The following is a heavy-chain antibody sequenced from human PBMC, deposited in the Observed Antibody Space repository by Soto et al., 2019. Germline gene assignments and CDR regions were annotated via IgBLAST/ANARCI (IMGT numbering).Heavy chain of an antibody. D-gene: IGHD6-6*01. CDR3: ARSSSSVARYYYYGMDV. CDR1: GYSFTSYW. CDR2: IYPGDSDT. J-gene: IGHJ6*02. V-gene: IGHV5-51*01. Sequence: GESLQISCKGSGYSFTSYWIGCVRQMPGKGLEWMGIIYPGDSDTRYRPSFQGQVTISADKSISTAYLQGSSLKASDTAMYYCARSSSSVARYYYYGMDVWGQGTTVTVSS.